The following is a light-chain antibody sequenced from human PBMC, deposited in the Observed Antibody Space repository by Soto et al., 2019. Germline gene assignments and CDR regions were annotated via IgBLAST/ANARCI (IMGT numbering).Light chain of an antibody. CDR1: QTISNY. CDR3: QQTYDMSFS. J-gene: IGKJ3*01. CDR2: TAS. Sequence: DIQMTQSPSSLSASVGDRVTITCRASQTISNYLNWYQQKPGESPKLLIYTASNLQSGVPSGFSGSGSGTDFTLTITSLQPEDFATYYCQQTYDMSFSFGPGTKVDMK. V-gene: IGKV1-39*01.